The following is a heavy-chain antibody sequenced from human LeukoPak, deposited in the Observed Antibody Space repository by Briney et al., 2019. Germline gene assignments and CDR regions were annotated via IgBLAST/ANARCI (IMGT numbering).Heavy chain of an antibody. CDR1: GFTFSNYW. CDR3: ARLMGGVTTYDY. Sequence: GSLRLSCAASGFTFSNYWMRCVRQPPGKGREWVASIRPDGSEDYYMASVTGRFTISRNNAENSLYLQMNSLRAGDTAVYYCARLMGGVTTYDYWGQGTLVTVSS. CDR2: IRPDGSED. D-gene: IGHD4-11*01. V-gene: IGHV3-7*01. J-gene: IGHJ4*02.